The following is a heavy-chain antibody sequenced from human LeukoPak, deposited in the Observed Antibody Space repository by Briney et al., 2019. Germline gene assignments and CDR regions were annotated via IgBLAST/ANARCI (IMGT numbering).Heavy chain of an antibody. Sequence: PSETLSPTCTVSGGSISSSSYYWGWIRQPPGKGLEWIGSIYYSGSTYYNPSLKSRVTISVDTSKNQFSLKLSSVTAADTAVYYCARLKWFGGVDYWGQGTLVTVSS. J-gene: IGHJ4*02. CDR1: GGSISSSSYY. D-gene: IGHD3-10*01. V-gene: IGHV4-39*07. CDR2: IYYSGST. CDR3: ARLKWFGGVDY.